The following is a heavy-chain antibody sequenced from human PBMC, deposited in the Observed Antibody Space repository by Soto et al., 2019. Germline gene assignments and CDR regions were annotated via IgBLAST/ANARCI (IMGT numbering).Heavy chain of an antibody. CDR1: GFTFDDYA. D-gene: IGHD6-13*01. V-gene: IGHV3-9*01. CDR3: AKDFGSSWTDWYFDL. J-gene: IGHJ2*01. Sequence: GGSLRLSCAASGFTFDDYAMHWARQPPGKGLEWVSGISWNSDSRGYADSVKGRFTISRDNAKNSLYLQMNTLRAEDTALYYCAKDFGSSWTDWYFDLWGRGALVTVSS. CDR2: ISWNSDSR.